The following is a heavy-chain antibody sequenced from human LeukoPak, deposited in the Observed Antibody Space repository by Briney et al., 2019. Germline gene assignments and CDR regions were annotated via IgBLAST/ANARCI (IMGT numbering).Heavy chain of an antibody. D-gene: IGHD3-22*01. V-gene: IGHV4-4*09. CDR2: IYTGGST. CDR3: ARFFYDSSGYYYPDY. Sequence: SETLSLTCTVSGGSISSYYWSWIRQPPGKGLEWIGYIYTGGSTNYNPSLKSRVTMSLDRSQIQFSLRLSSVTAADTAVYFCARFFYDSSGYYYPDYWGQGTLVTVSS. J-gene: IGHJ4*02. CDR1: GGSISSYY.